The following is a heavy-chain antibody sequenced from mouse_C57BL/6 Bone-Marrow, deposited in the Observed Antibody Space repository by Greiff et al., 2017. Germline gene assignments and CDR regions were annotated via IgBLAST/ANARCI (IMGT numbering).Heavy chain of an antibody. V-gene: IGHV14-4*01. CDR1: GFHIKDDY. Sequence: EVQLQQSGAELVRPGASVKLSCTASGFHIKDDYMHWVKQRPEQGLEWIGWLDTENGDTEYASKFQGKATITADTSSNTAYLQLSSLTSADTAVYYLTRRGYYGSSSLYWYFDVWGTGTTVTVSS. D-gene: IGHD1-1*01. CDR3: TRRGYYGSSSLYWYFDV. J-gene: IGHJ1*03. CDR2: LDTENGDT.